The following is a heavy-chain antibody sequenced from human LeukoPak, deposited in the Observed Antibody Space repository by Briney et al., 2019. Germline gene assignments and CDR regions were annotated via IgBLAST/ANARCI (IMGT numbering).Heavy chain of an antibody. D-gene: IGHD6-19*01. V-gene: IGHV3-48*04. J-gene: IGHJ4*02. Sequence: GGSLRLSCAASGFTFSSYSMNWIRQAPGKGLEWVSYISSSSSTIYYADSVKGRFTISRDNAKNSLYLQMNSLRAEDTALYYCARESIGWIDYWGQGTLVTVSS. CDR3: ARESIGWIDY. CDR2: ISSSSSTI. CDR1: GFTFSSYS.